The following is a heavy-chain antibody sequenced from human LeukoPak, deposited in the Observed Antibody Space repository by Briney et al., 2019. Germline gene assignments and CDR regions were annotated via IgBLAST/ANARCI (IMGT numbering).Heavy chain of an antibody. CDR2: IWYDGSNK. D-gene: IGHD3-10*01. J-gene: IGHJ6*02. Sequence: GGSLRLSCAASGFTFSSYGMHWVRQAPGKGLEWVAVIWYDGSNKYYADSVKGRFTISRDNSKNTLYLQMNSLRAEDTAVYYCARDLSITYYYYGMDVRGQGTTVTVSS. CDR1: GFTFSSYG. V-gene: IGHV3-33*01. CDR3: ARDLSITYYYYGMDV.